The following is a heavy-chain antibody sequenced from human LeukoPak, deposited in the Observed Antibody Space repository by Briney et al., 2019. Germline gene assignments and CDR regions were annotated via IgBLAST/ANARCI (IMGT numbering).Heavy chain of an antibody. J-gene: IGHJ3*02. CDR3: ARDQDI. CDR1: GFTFSSYA. V-gene: IGHV4-4*07. Sequence: GSLRLSCAASGFTFSSYAMSWIRQPAGKGLEWTGRIYTSGSTNYNPSLKSRVTMSVDTSKNQFSLKLSSVTAADTAVYYCARDQDIWGQGTMVTVSS. CDR2: IYTSGST.